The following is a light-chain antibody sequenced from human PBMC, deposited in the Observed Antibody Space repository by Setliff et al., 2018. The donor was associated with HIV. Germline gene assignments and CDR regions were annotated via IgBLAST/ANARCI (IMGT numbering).Light chain of an antibody. J-gene: IGLJ1*01. CDR2: DVS. CDR1: SSYVGGYNY. Sequence: QSVLTQPASVSGSPGQSITISCTGTSSYVGGYNYVSWYQQHPGKAPKLMISDVSNGPSGVSNRFSGSKSGNTASLTISGLQAEDEADYYCSSYTSSTPLYVFGTGTKVTVL. CDR3: SSYTSSTPLYV. V-gene: IGLV2-14*03.